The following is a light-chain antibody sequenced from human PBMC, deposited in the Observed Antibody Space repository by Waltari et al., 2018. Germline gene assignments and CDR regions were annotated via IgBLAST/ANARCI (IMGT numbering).Light chain of an antibody. CDR3: MQSTHWPPWT. V-gene: IGKV2-30*01. CDR2: KVS. CDR1: VRSEGNIY. J-gene: IGKJ1*01. Sequence: VRSEGNIYGHWVQQGPGQFPRRLIYKVSNRDSGVPDKFSGSGSGTDFTLKISRVEAEDVGVYYCMQSTHWPPWTFGQGTRVEIQ.